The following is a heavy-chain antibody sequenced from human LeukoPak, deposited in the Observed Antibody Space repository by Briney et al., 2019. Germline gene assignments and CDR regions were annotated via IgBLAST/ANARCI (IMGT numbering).Heavy chain of an antibody. Sequence: GWSLRLSCAASGFTFTTYWMHWVRQAPGKGLVWVSHINSDGSITSYADSVKGRFTISRDNAKNTLYLQMNSLRAEDTAVYYCARDAVDTANAVWGQGTTVTVSS. J-gene: IGHJ6*02. CDR3: ARDAVDTANAV. CDR2: INSDGSIT. D-gene: IGHD5-18*01. CDR1: GFTFTTYW. V-gene: IGHV3-74*01.